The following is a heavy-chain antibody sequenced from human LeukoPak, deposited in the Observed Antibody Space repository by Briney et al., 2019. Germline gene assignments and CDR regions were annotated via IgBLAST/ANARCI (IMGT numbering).Heavy chain of an antibody. Sequence: SVKVSCKASGGTFSSYAISWVRQAPGQGLEWMGGIIPIFGTANYAQKFQGRVTITADESTSTAYMELSSLRSEDTAVYYCARDINSAAGTDYWGQGTLVTVSS. D-gene: IGHD6-13*01. CDR3: ARDINSAAGTDY. CDR1: GGTFSSYA. J-gene: IGHJ4*02. CDR2: IIPIFGTA. V-gene: IGHV1-69*13.